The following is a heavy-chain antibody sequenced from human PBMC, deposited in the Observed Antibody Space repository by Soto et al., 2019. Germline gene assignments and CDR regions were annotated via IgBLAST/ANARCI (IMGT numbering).Heavy chain of an antibody. CDR3: ARGTTGHDAFDI. J-gene: IGHJ3*02. D-gene: IGHD1-1*01. CDR1: GGTFSSYA. CDR2: IIPIFGTA. V-gene: IGHV1-69*13. Sequence: SVKVSCKASGGTFSSYAISWVRQAPGQGLEWMGGIIPIFGTANYAQKFQGRVTITADESTSTAYMELSSLRSEDTAVYYCARGTTGHDAFDIWGQGTMVTVSS.